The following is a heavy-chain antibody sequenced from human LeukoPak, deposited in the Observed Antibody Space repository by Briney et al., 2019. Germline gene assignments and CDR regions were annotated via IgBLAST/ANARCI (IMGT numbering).Heavy chain of an antibody. D-gene: IGHD3-22*01. CDR3: ARERYHDSSLDY. CDR1: GFTFSSHT. V-gene: IGHV3-21*01. Sequence: GGSLRLSCVASGFTFSSHTMNWVRQAPGKGLEWVSSISSSTTYIYYADSVKGRFTLSRDNAKNLLYLQMNSLRAEDTAVYYCARERYHDSSLDYWGQGILVTVSS. J-gene: IGHJ4*02. CDR2: ISSSTTYI.